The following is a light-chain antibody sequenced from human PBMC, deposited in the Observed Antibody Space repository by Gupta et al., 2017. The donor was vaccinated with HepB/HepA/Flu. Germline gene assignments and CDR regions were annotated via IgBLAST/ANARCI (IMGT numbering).Light chain of an antibody. CDR2: DDY. J-gene: IGLJ3*02. V-gene: IGLV3-21*02. CDR1: NIGMKS. Sequence: SFVLTQTPSVSVAPGQTALTTCEGDNIGMKSVHWYQQKPGQAPVLIVYDDYDRPSGIPGRLSGSHTGSAAALTINRVEAGDEADYYCQVWDSDSDNVVFGGGTKLTVL. CDR3: QVWDSDSDNVV.